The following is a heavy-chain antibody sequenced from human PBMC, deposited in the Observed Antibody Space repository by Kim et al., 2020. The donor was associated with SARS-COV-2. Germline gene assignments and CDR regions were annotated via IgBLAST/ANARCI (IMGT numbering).Heavy chain of an antibody. CDR1: GFTFSSYE. D-gene: IGHD6-13*01. J-gene: IGHJ4*02. CDR2: ISSSGSTI. V-gene: IGHV3-48*03. CDR3: ARGGGSSWYGGYFDY. Sequence: GGSLRLSCAASGFTFSSYEMNWVRQAPGKGLEWVSYISSSGSTIYYADSVKGRFTISRDNAKNSLYLQMNSLRAEDTAVYYCARGGGSSWYGGYFDYWGQGTLVTVSS.